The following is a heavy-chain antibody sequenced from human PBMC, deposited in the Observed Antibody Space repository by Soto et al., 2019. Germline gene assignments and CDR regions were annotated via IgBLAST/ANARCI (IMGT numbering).Heavy chain of an antibody. CDR3: ARGSIAAAGSFDY. CDR1: GFSLSDYS. D-gene: IGHD6-13*01. V-gene: IGHV3-21*01. J-gene: IGHJ4*02. Sequence: GGSLRLSCAASGFSLSDYSMNWVRQAPGKGLEWVSSISSSSSYIYYADSVKGRFTISRDNAKNSLYLQMNSLRAEDTAVYYCARGSIAAAGSFDYWGQGTLVTVS. CDR2: ISSSSSYI.